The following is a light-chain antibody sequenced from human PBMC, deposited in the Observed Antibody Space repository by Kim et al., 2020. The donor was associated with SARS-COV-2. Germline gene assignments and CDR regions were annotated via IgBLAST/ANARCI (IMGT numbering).Light chain of an antibody. CDR3: SSYTSSSTYV. J-gene: IGLJ1*01. V-gene: IGLV2-14*03. Sequence: GQSITISCIGTHSDVGGYNYVAWYQQHPGKAPKLMICDVSKRPSGVSNRFSGSKSGNTASLTISGLQAEDEADYYCSSYTSSSTYVFGSGTKVTVL. CDR2: DVS. CDR1: HSDVGGYNY.